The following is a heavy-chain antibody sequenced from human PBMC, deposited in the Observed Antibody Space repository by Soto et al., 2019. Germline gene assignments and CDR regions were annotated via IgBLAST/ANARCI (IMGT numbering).Heavy chain of an antibody. CDR3: ARAEYCSGGSCYSNHFYYYYYMDV. J-gene: IGHJ6*03. V-gene: IGHV4-59*01. D-gene: IGHD2-15*01. Sequence: SETLSLTCPVSEGSISSYYVSWIRQPPGKGLEWIGNIYYSGSTNYNPSLKSRVTISVDTSKNQFSLKLSSVTAADTAVYYCARAEYCSGGSCYSNHFYYYYYMDVSGKGTTVTVSS. CDR2: IYYSGST. CDR1: EGSISSYY.